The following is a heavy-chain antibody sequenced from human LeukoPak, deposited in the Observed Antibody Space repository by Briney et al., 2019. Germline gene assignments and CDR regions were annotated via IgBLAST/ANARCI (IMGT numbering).Heavy chain of an antibody. CDR2: VSYDGSNK. J-gene: IGHJ4*02. CDR3: AKAETMTQRGYFDY. CDR1: GFIFSNYG. V-gene: IGHV3-30*18. Sequence: PGGSLRLSCAASGFIFSNYGMHWVRQAPGKGLEWVAVVSYDGSNKYYADSVKGRFTTSRDNSKNTLSLQMSSLRAEDTAVYYCAKAETMTQRGYFDYWGQGALVTVSS. D-gene: IGHD1-1*01.